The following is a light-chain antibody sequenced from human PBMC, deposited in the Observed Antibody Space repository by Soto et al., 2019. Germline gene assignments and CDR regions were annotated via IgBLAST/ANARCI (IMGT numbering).Light chain of an antibody. V-gene: IGKV3-11*01. CDR3: QQRAGSST. CDR2: DAS. CDR1: QTVSNQ. Sequence: EIVLTQSPVTLSLSPGARATLSCRASQTVSNQLAWYQQKPGQAPRLLIYDASRRVTGIPARFSGSGSGTDFTLTLSSLEPEDFAVYYCQQRAGSSTFGQGTRLEIK. J-gene: IGKJ5*01.